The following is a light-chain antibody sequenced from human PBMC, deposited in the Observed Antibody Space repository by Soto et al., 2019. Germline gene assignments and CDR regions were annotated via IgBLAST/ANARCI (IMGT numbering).Light chain of an antibody. CDR3: AAWDDGLNGWV. Sequence: QSVLTQPPSASGTPGQRVIISCSGTSSNLGSNTANWYQQFPGTAPKVLIYSNNERPSRVPDRFSGSKSGTSASLAISEPQSEDEADYYCAAWDDGLNGWVFGGGTKLIVL. CDR2: SNN. CDR1: SSNLGSNT. J-gene: IGLJ3*02. V-gene: IGLV1-44*01.